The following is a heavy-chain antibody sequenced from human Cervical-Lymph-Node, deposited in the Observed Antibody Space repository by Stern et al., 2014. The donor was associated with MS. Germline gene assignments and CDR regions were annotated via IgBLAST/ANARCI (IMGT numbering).Heavy chain of an antibody. CDR1: GGSISSYY. J-gene: IGHJ4*02. D-gene: IGHD3-3*01. V-gene: IGHV4-59*08. CDR3: AGSGTYYPDY. CDR2: VHYSGTT. Sequence: QVQLVQSGPGLVKPSETLSLTCSVSGGSISSYYWNWIRQPPGKGLEWIANVHYSGTTNYNPSLKSRVPILLETSMNKNSLKLPSGTAADTAVYYCAGSGTYYPDYWGQGILVTVSS.